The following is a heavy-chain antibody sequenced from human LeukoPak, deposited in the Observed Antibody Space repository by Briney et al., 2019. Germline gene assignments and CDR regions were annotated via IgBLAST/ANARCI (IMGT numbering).Heavy chain of an antibody. J-gene: IGHJ3*01. CDR2: IYHSGST. Sequence: SETLSLTCAVSGGSISSGGYSWSWIRQPPGKGLEWIGYIYHSGSTYYNPSLKSRVTISVDTSKNQFSVKLTSVTAADTATYYCARDAHIRMAFDVWGQGTKVTVSS. CDR1: GGSISSGGYS. V-gene: IGHV4-30-2*01. CDR3: ARDAHIRMAFDV.